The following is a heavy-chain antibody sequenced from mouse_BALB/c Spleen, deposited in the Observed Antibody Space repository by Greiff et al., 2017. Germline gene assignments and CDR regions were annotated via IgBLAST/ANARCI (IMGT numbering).Heavy chain of an antibody. D-gene: IGHD2-10*02. J-gene: IGHJ2*01. Sequence: EVHLVESGGGLVQPGGSRKLSCAASGFTFSSFGMHWVRQAPEKGLEWVAYISSGSSTIYYADTVKGRFTISRDNPKNTLFLQMTSLRSEDTAMFYCARGYGNHFDYWGQGTTLTVSS. CDR3: ARGYGNHFDY. V-gene: IGHV5-17*02. CDR1: GFTFSSFG. CDR2: ISSGSSTI.